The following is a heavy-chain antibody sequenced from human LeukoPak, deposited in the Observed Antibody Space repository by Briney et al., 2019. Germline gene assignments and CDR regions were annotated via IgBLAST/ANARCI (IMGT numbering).Heavy chain of an antibody. D-gene: IGHD3-10*01. CDR1: GGSISSDDYY. CDR2: IYYSGST. V-gene: IGHV4-30-4*08. J-gene: IGHJ6*03. Sequence: KASETLSLTCTVSGGSISSDDYYWSWIRQPPGKGLEWIGYIYYSGSTYYNPSLKSRVTISVDTSKNLFSLKLSSVTAADTAVYYCARVHYGSGSLYYYYYYMDVWDKGTTVTVSS. CDR3: ARVHYGSGSLYYYYYYMDV.